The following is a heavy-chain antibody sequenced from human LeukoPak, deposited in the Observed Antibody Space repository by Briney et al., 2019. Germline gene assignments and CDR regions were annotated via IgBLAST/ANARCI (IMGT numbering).Heavy chain of an antibody. CDR1: GGSFSGYY. D-gene: IGHD5-12*01. J-gene: IGHJ4*02. CDR2: INHSGST. V-gene: IGHV4-34*01. Sequence: PETLSLSCADYGGSFSGYYRSWIRQPPGKGLEWVGEINHSGSTNYNPSLKSRVTISVATPKNQFSLKRSSVTAADTAVYYWARGGYSGYDSFDNWGEGTLVTVSS. CDR3: ARGGYSGYDSFDN.